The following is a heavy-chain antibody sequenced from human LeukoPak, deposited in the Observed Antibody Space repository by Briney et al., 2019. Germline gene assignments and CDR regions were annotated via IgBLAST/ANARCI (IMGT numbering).Heavy chain of an antibody. CDR3: ARYFVVVPAAVSYFDY. V-gene: IGHV1-18*01. J-gene: IGHJ4*02. CDR1: GYTFTSYG. CDR2: ISAYNGNT. Sequence: ASVKVSCKASGYTFTSYGISWVRQAPGQGLEWMGWISAYNGNTNYAQKLQGRVTMTTDTSTSTAYMELRSLRSDDTAVYYCARYFVVVPAAVSYFDYWGQGTLVTVSS. D-gene: IGHD2-2*01.